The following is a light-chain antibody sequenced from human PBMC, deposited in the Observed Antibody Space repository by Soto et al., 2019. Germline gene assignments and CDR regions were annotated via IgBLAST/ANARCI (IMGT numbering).Light chain of an antibody. CDR2: GIS. V-gene: IGKV3-15*01. Sequence: EMVMTQSPAILSVSPGERATLSCRASQSVNSNYLAWYQQHPGQPPRLLIYGISTRATGIPARFSGSGSGTEFSLTISSLQSEDFAVYYCQQYSKWPITFGQGTRLENK. J-gene: IGKJ5*01. CDR1: QSVNSN. CDR3: QQYSKWPIT.